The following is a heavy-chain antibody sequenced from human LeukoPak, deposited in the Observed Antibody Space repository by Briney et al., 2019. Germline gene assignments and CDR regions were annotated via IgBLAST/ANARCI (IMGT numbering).Heavy chain of an antibody. J-gene: IGHJ2*01. CDR1: GFTFSSYS. CDR2: ISSSSSTI. D-gene: IGHD3-22*01. V-gene: IGHV3-48*04. Sequence: GGSLRLSCAASGFTFSSYSMNWVRQAPGKGLEWVSYISSSSSTIYYADSVKGRFTISRDNAKNSLYLQMNSLRAEDTAVYYCARDGPYYYDSSGYADWYFDLWGRGTLVTVSS. CDR3: ARDGPYYYDSSGYADWYFDL.